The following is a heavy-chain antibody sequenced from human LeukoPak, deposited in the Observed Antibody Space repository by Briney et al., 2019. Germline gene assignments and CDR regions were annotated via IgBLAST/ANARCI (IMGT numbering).Heavy chain of an antibody. V-gene: IGHV4-34*01. J-gene: IGHJ4*02. CDR2: INHSGYT. CDR1: GGSFSGYY. CDR3: ARGPSEYYDSSCFYLY. Sequence: SGSLSLTCAVYGGSFSGYYWTWIRQPPGKGLEWIWEINHSGYTTDNPSLKSRVTISVDTSKNQFSLKLSSVTAADTAVYYCARGPSEYYDSSCFYLYWGQGTLVTVSP. D-gene: IGHD3-22*01.